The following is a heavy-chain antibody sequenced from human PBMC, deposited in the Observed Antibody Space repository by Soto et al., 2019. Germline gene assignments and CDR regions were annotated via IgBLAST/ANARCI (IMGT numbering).Heavy chain of an antibody. CDR2: ISGSGGST. CDR3: AQTAGHYVSYYFDY. Sequence: GGSLRLSCAASGFTFSSYAMSWVRPAPGKGLEWVSAISGSGGSTYYADSVKGRFTISRDNSKNTLYLQMNSLRAEDTAVYYCAQTAGHYVSYYFDYWGQGTLVTVSS. J-gene: IGHJ4*02. CDR1: GFTFSSYA. V-gene: IGHV3-23*01. D-gene: IGHD3-10*02.